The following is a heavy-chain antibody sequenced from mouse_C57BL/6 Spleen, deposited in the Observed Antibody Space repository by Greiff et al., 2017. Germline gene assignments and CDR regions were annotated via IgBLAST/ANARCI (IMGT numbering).Heavy chain of an antibody. J-gene: IGHJ3*01. CDR3: ARGGLRAWFAY. D-gene: IGHD2-2*01. Sequence: QVQLQQPGAELVMPGASVKLSCKASGYTFTSYWMHWVKQRPGQGLEWIGEIDPSDSYTNYNQKFKGKSTLTVDKSSSTAYMQLSSLTSEYSAVYYCARGGLRAWFAYWGQGTLVTVSA. CDR1: GYTFTSYW. CDR2: IDPSDSYT. V-gene: IGHV1-69*01.